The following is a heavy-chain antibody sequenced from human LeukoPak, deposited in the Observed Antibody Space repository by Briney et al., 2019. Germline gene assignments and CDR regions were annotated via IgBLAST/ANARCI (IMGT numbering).Heavy chain of an antibody. V-gene: IGHV3-23*01. CDR1: GFTFSSYA. D-gene: IGHD3-3*01. Sequence: GGSLRLSCAASGFTFSSYAMSWVRQAPGKGLDWVSAISVSAGSTYYADSVKGRFTISRDNSKNTLYLQMNSLRAEDTAVYYCARDQSGLDYWGQGTLVTVSS. CDR3: ARDQSGLDY. CDR2: ISVSAGST. J-gene: IGHJ4*02.